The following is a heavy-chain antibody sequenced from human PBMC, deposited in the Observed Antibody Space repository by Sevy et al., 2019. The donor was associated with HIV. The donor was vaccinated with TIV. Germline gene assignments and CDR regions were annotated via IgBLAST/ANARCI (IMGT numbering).Heavy chain of an antibody. D-gene: IGHD3-10*01. V-gene: IGHV3-33*01. CDR2: IWYDGSTK. CDR1: GFTFSDYG. Sequence: GGSLRLSCAASGFTFSDYGMHWVRQTPGKGLEWVAVIWYDGSTKYYADSVKGRFTISRDNSKNTLYLQMNSLRAEDTAVYYCARDKLLPVMVSMVRGALSYYFGYWGQGTLVTVSS. CDR3: ARDKLLPVMVSMVRGALSYYFGY. J-gene: IGHJ4*02.